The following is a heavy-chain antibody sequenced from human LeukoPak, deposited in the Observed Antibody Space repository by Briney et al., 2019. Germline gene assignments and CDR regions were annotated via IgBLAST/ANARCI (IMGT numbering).Heavy chain of an antibody. CDR2: ISKSGSTK. CDR1: AFTFSTYA. V-gene: IGHV3-48*01. CDR3: ARERYSGYEALFYYYYYYMDV. J-gene: IGHJ6*03. D-gene: IGHD5-12*01. Sequence: PGGSLRLSCAASAFTFSTYAMHWVRQAPGKGLEWVSYISKSGSTKDYADSVKGRFTISRDNSKNTLYLQMNSLRAEDTAVYYCARERYSGYEALFYYYYYYMDVWGKGTTVTVSS.